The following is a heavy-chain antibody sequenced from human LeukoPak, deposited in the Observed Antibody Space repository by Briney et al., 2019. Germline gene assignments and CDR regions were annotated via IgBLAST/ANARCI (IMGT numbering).Heavy chain of an antibody. J-gene: IGHJ4*02. CDR1: GFTFSSYA. V-gene: IGHV3-30*04. CDR2: ISYDGSNK. CDR3: ARGYYYDSSGYYPDY. D-gene: IGHD3-22*01. Sequence: GGSLRLSCAASGFTFSSYAMHWVRQAPGKGLEWVAVISYDGSNKYYADSVKGRFTICRDNSKNTLYLKMNSLRAEDTAVYYCARGYYYDSSGYYPDYWGQGTLVTVSS.